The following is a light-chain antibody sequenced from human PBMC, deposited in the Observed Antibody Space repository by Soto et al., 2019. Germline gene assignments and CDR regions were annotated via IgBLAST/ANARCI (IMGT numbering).Light chain of an antibody. CDR3: QQRSNWPPQFT. CDR2: DAS. V-gene: IGKV3-11*01. J-gene: IGKJ3*01. Sequence: EIVLTQSPATLSLPPGERATLSCRASQSVSSYLAWYQQKPGQAPRLLIYDASNRATGIPARFSGSGSGTDFTLTISSLEPEDCAVYYCQQRSNWPPQFTFGPGTKVDIK. CDR1: QSVSSY.